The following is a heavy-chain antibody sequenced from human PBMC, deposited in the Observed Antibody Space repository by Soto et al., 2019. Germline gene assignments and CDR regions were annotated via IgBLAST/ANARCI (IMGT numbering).Heavy chain of an antibody. CDR1: GFTVSSNY. CDR2: IYSGGST. J-gene: IGHJ4*02. Sequence: EVQLVESGGGLIQPGESLRLSCAASGFTVSSNYMSWVRQAPGKGLEWVSVIYSGGSTYYADSVKGRFTISRDNSKNTLYLQMNSLRAEDTAVYYCASSRGDYYDSSGYYYYFDYWGQGTLVTVSS. CDR3: ASSRGDYYDSSGYYYYFDY. D-gene: IGHD3-22*01. V-gene: IGHV3-53*01.